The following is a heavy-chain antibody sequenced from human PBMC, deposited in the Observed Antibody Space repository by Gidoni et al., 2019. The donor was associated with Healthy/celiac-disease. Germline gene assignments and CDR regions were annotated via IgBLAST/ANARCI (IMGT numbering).Heavy chain of an antibody. CDR1: RISFTSHW. J-gene: IGHJ6*02. D-gene: IGHD6-13*01. CDR3: ARHMAAAYYGMDV. Sequence: EVQLVQSGAGVKSLGESLRISCRGSRISFTSHWSSWVRQIPGKGLEWMGRIDPSDSYTNYSPSFQGHVTISADKSISTAYLQWSSLKASDTAMYYCARHMAAAYYGMDVWGQGTTVTVSS. V-gene: IGHV5-10-1*03. CDR2: IDPSDSYT.